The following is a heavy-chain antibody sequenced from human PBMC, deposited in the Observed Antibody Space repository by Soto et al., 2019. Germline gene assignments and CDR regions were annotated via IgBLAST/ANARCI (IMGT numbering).Heavy chain of an antibody. Sequence: GESLKISCRGSGYSFSNSWIGWVRQLPGKGLEWMGIIFPGDSDTRYSPSFQGQVTISADNSISTAYLQWSSLRASDTAIYYCARHLRVRGIIRQGPFFSWGQVILVTSPQ. V-gene: IGHV5-51*01. CDR2: IFPGDSDT. CDR1: GYSFSNSW. CDR3: ARHLRVRGIIRQGPFFS. J-gene: IGHJ5*02. D-gene: IGHD3-10*01.